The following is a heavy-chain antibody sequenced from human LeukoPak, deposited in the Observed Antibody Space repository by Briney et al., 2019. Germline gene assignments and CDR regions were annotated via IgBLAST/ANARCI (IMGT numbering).Heavy chain of an antibody. CDR1: GFNFSTHA. D-gene: IGHD6-6*01. J-gene: IGHJ3*02. CDR2: IRGGGDNS. Sequence: PGGSLRLSCAVFGFNFSTHAMSWVRQAPGKGLEWVSTIRGGGDNSYYSDSVKGRLTVSKDISKKTLYLQMNSLRVEDTAIYYCARGSRSSSWGGGAFDIWGQGTAVTVSS. CDR3: ARGSRSSSWGGGAFDI. V-gene: IGHV3-23*01.